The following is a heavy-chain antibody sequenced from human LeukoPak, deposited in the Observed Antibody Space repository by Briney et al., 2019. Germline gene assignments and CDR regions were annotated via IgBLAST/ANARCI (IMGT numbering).Heavy chain of an antibody. CDR1: GYTFTSYA. Sequence: GASVKVSCKASGYTFTSYAMHWVRQAPGQWLEWMGWINAGNGNTKYSQKFQGRVTITRDTSASTAYMELSSLRSEDTAVYSCARGVATNRYYFDYWGQGTLVTVSS. J-gene: IGHJ4*02. D-gene: IGHD5-12*01. CDR3: ARGVATNRYYFDY. V-gene: IGHV1-3*01. CDR2: INAGNGNT.